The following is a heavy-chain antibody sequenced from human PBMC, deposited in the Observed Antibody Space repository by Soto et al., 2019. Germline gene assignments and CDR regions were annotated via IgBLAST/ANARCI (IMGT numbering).Heavy chain of an antibody. CDR1: GGTFSSYA. V-gene: IGHV1-69*13. J-gene: IGHJ6*02. Sequence: SVKVSCKASGGTFSSYAISWVRQAPGQGLEWMGGIIPIFGTANYAQKFQGRVTITADESTSTAYMELSSLRSEDTAVYYCARANGYYYGMDVWGQGTTVTVSS. CDR3: ARANGYYYGMDV. D-gene: IGHD2-8*01. CDR2: IIPIFGTA.